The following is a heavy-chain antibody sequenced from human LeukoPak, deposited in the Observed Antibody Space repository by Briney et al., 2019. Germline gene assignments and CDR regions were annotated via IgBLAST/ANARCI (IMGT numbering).Heavy chain of an antibody. CDR2: IKTKADSYAT. V-gene: IGHV3-73*01. CDR3: TRRSTSSGGYYSPYYYYYMDV. D-gene: IGHD3-22*01. Sequence: GGSLRLSCAASGFTFSGSPMHWVRQASGKGLEWVGHIKTKADSYATAYGASVKGRFTISRDDSKNTAYLQMNSLKTDDTAVYYCTRRSTSSGGYYSPYYYYYMDVWGKGTTVTVSS. CDR1: GFTFSGSP. J-gene: IGHJ6*03.